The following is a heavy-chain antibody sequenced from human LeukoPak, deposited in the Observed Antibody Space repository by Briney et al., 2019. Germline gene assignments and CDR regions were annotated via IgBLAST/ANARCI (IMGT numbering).Heavy chain of an antibody. J-gene: IGHJ6*02. Sequence: ASVKVSCKASGYTFTSYAMHWVRQAPGQRLEWMGWINAGNGNTKYSQKFQGRVTITRDTSASTAYMELSSLRSEDTAVYYCERDHMVRGVMGTYYYGMDVWGQGTTVTVSS. CDR3: ERDHMVRGVMGTYYYGMDV. CDR1: GYTFTSYA. V-gene: IGHV1-3*01. D-gene: IGHD3-10*01. CDR2: INAGNGNT.